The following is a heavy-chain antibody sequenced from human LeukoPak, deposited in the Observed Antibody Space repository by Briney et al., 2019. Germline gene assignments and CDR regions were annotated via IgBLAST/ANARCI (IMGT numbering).Heavy chain of an antibody. CDR3: ARLGGGYNGDY. Sequence: PSETLSLTCSVSGGSINIRSYYWGWIRQPPGKGLEWIGSMYYSGSTYYNPSLKSRVTIAVDATKNHFSLELSSVTAADTALYFCARLGGGYNGDYWGQGTLVTVSS. CDR1: GGSINIRSYY. J-gene: IGHJ4*02. D-gene: IGHD5-24*01. V-gene: IGHV4-39*01. CDR2: MYYSGST.